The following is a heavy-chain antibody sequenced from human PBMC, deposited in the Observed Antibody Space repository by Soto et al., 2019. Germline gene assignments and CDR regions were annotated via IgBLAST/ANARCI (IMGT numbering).Heavy chain of an antibody. D-gene: IGHD3-10*01. V-gene: IGHV4-59*08. CDR1: DGSITSHY. CDR3: ARQGFGQLHGLVDV. J-gene: IGHJ6*02. Sequence: ASETLSLTCSVSDGSITSHYCSWFRQPPGKGLEWIGYIHHSGSTSYNPSLKSRVTMSVDTSKNQFSLKVSSVTAADTALYYCARQGFGQLHGLVDVWGPGTTVTVSS. CDR2: IHHSGST.